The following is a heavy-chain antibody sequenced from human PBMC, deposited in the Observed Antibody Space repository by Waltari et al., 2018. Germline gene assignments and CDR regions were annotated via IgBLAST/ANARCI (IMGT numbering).Heavy chain of an antibody. Sequence: QLQLQESGPGLVKPSETLSLTCRVSGGFITTTRHFWGWIRQRPGQGLEWIWPISYNGAASSSPSLESRVSMASDTSKNQLSRRLGSVTAADTAVYYCATYVGASVGRAAFDGGGQGTMVTVSS. CDR2: ISYNGAA. D-gene: IGHD1-26*01. CDR1: GGFITTTRHF. V-gene: IGHV4-39*01. CDR3: ATYVGASVGRAAFDG. J-gene: IGHJ3*01.